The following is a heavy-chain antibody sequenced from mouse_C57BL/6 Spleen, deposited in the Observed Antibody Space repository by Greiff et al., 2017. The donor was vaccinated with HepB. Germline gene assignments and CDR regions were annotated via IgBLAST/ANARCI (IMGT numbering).Heavy chain of an antibody. V-gene: IGHV1-26*01. J-gene: IGHJ2*01. D-gene: IGHD1-1*01. CDR3: ARSLYGSRGFDY. CDR2: INPNNGGT. Sequence: LQQSGPELVKPGASVKISCKASGYTFTDYYMNWVKQSHGKSLEWIGDINPNNGGTSYNQKFKGKATLTVDKSSSTAYMELRSLTSEDSAVYYCARSLYGSRGFDYWGQGTTLTVSS. CDR1: GYTFTDYY.